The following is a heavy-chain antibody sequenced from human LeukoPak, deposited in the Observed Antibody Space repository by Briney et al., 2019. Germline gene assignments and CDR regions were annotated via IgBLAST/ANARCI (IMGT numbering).Heavy chain of an antibody. CDR3: ARVGSAPYYGMDV. Sequence: GRSLRLSCAASGFTFDDYAMHWVRQAPGKGLEWVSGISWNSGSIGYADSVKGRFTISRDNAKNSLYLQMNSLRAEDTAVYYCARVGSAPYYGMDVWGQGTTVTVSS. V-gene: IGHV3-9*01. CDR1: GFTFDDYA. J-gene: IGHJ6*02. D-gene: IGHD6-19*01. CDR2: ISWNSGSI.